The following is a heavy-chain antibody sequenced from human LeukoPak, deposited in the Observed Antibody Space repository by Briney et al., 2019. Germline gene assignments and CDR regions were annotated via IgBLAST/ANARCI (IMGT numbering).Heavy chain of an antibody. CDR1: GFSLSTSGMC. J-gene: IGHJ4*02. CDR3: ARTVTYSSSWYRFDY. Sequence: SGPALVKPTQTLTLTCTFSGFSLSTSGMCVSWIRQPPVKALEWLALIDWDDDKYYSTSLKTRLTISKDTSKNQVVLTMTNMDPVDTATYYCARTVTYSSSWYRFDYWGQGTLVTVSS. V-gene: IGHV2-70*01. CDR2: IDWDDDK. D-gene: IGHD6-13*01.